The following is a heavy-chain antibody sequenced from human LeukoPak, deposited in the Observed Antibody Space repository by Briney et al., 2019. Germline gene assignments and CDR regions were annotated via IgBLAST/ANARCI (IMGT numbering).Heavy chain of an antibody. CDR3: ARGYYDSSGYEL. D-gene: IGHD3-22*01. CDR2: IYTSGST. J-gene: IGHJ4*02. Sequence: SETLSLTCTVSGGSISSGSYYWSWIRQPAGKGLEWIGRIYTSGSTNYNPSLKSRVTISVDTSENQFSLKLSSVTAADTAVYYCARGYYDSSGYELWGQGTLVTVSS. V-gene: IGHV4-61*02. CDR1: GGSISSGSYY.